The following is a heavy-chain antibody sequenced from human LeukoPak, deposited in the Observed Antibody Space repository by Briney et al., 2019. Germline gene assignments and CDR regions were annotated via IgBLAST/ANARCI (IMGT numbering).Heavy chain of an antibody. J-gene: IGHJ4*02. CDR1: GVSLVSYY. Sequence: SETLSLTCTVSGVSLVSYYWTWIRQPPGKGLEWIGYIYYSENTDYNPSLKSRVTMSVDTSRNQFSLRLTSVTAADTAVYYCARVSDISGYYYYFDYWGQGTLVTVSS. V-gene: IGHV4-59*01. CDR2: IYYSENT. CDR3: ARVSDISGYYYYFDY. D-gene: IGHD3-22*01.